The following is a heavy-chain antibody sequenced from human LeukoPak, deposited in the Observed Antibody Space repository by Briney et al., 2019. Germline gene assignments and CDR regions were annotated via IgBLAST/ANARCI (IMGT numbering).Heavy chain of an antibody. CDR1: GYSFTYW. V-gene: IGHV5-10-1*01. Sequence: EESLRISCTGSGYSFTYWITWVRQMPGKGLEWVGTIDPGYSNMKNYNPSLEGHVTISVDKSINTVYLQWSSLKASDSAMYYCATGSSGGYSHWGQGTLDTVSS. J-gene: IGHJ4*02. CDR3: ATGSSGGYSH. CDR2: IDPGYSNM. D-gene: IGHD3-10*01.